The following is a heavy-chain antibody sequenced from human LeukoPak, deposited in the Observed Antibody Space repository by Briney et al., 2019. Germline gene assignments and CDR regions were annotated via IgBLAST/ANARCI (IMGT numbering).Heavy chain of an antibody. CDR3: ARVPAAAGTEYYFDY. CDR1: GFTFSSYW. Sequence: PGGSLRLSCAASGFTFSSYWMHWVRQAPGKGLVWVSRINSDGSSTSYADSVKGRFTISRDNAKNTLYLQMNSLRAEDTAVYYCARVPAAAGTEYYFDYWGQGTLVTVSS. CDR2: INSDGSST. V-gene: IGHV3-74*01. J-gene: IGHJ4*02. D-gene: IGHD6-13*01.